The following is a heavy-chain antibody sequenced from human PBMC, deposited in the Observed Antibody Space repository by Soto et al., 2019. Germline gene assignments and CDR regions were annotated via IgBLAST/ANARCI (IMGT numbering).Heavy chain of an antibody. V-gene: IGHV4-30-4*01. Sequence: SETLSLTCTVSGGSISSGDYYWSWIRQPPGKGLEWIGYIYCSGSTYYNPSLKSRVTISVDTSKNQFSLKLSSVTAADTAVYYCAMIPYGDYTYYFDYWGQGTLVTVSS. CDR2: IYCSGST. CDR3: AMIPYGDYTYYFDY. CDR1: GGSISSGDYY. J-gene: IGHJ4*02. D-gene: IGHD4-17*01.